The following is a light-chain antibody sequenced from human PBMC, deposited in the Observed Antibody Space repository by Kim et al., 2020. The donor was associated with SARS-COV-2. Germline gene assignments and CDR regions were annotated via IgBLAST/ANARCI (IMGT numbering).Light chain of an antibody. J-gene: IGKJ3*01. V-gene: IGKV1-27*01. CDR2: AAS. Sequence: SVGDRVTITCRASQGISNYLAWYQQKPGKVPKLLIYAASTLQSGVPSRFSGSGSGTDFTLTISSLQPEDVATYYCQKYNSAPLFTFVPGTKVDIK. CDR3: QKYNSAPLFT. CDR1: QGISNY.